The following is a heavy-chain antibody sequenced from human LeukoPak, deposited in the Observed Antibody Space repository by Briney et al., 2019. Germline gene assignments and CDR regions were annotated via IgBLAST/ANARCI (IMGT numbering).Heavy chain of an antibody. D-gene: IGHD1-7*01. CDR3: ARSFLLITGTTGDY. CDR1: GYTFTGYY. CDR2: INPNSGGT. Sequence: GASVKVSCKASGYTFTGYYMHWVRQAPGQGLEWMGWINPNSGGTNYAQKFQGRVTMTRDTSISTAYMELSRLRSDDTAVYYCARSFLLITGTTGDYWGQGTLVTVSS. V-gene: IGHV1-2*02. J-gene: IGHJ4*02.